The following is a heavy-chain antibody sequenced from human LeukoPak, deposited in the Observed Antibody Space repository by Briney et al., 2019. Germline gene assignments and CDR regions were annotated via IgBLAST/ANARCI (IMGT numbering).Heavy chain of an antibody. CDR2: INHSGST. CDR3: ARDEWSYGMDV. V-gene: IGHV4-34*01. CDR1: GGSFSGYY. Sequence: PSETLSLTCAVYGGSFSGYYWSWIRQPPGKGLEWIGEINHSGSTNYNPSLKSRVTISVDTSKNQFSLKLSSVTAADTAVYYCARDEWSYGMDVWGKGTTVTVSS. J-gene: IGHJ6*04. D-gene: IGHD2-8*01.